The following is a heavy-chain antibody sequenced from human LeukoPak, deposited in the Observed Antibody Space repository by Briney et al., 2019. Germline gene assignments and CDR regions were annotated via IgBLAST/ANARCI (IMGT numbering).Heavy chain of an antibody. V-gene: IGHV3-9*01. Sequence: PGRSLRLSCAASGFTFDDYAMHWVRQAPGKGLEWVSGISWNSGSIGYADSVKGRFTISRDNAKNSLYLQMNSLRAEDTALYYCARLAVAGMVDWGQGTLVTVSS. CDR1: GFTFDDYA. J-gene: IGHJ4*02. CDR3: ARLAVAGMVD. D-gene: IGHD6-19*01. CDR2: ISWNSGSI.